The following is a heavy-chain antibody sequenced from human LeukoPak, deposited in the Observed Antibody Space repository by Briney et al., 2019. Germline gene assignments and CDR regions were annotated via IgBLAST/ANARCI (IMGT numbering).Heavy chain of an antibody. CDR1: GGSISSSSYY. CDR3: ATSDGYPSHFDY. Sequence: SETLSLTCTVSGGSISSSSYYWGWIRQPPGKGLEWIGSIYYSGSTYYNPSLKSRVTISVDTSKNQFSLKLSSVTAADTAVYYCATSDGYPSHFDYWGQGTLVTVSS. V-gene: IGHV4-39*07. CDR2: IYYSGST. J-gene: IGHJ4*02. D-gene: IGHD5-24*01.